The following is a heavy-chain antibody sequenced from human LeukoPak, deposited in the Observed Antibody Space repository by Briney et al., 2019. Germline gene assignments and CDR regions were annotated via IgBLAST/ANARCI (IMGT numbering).Heavy chain of an antibody. CDR3: ATDRGWRTSGYYLYYFEY. CDR2: IKHDGSEK. V-gene: IGHV3-7*01. CDR1: GFTFSSYA. Sequence: GGSLRLSCAASGFTFSSYAMGWVRQAPGKGLEWVASIKHDGSEKYYVDSVRGRFTISRDNTKNLLYLQMSSLRAEDTAVYYCATDRGWRTSGYYLYYFEYWGQGTLVTFSS. J-gene: IGHJ4*02. D-gene: IGHD3-3*01.